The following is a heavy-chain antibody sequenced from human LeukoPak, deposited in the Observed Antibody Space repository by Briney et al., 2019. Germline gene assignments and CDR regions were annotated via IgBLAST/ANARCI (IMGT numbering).Heavy chain of an antibody. D-gene: IGHD6-13*01. CDR3: AKDLLAAGFSTWFDP. V-gene: IGHV3-23*01. Sequence: GGSPRLSCAASGFTFSTYAMTWVRQAPGKGLEWVSSLSGSGSNTYYADSVKGRFTISRDNARDTLYLQMNSLRVEDTAVYYCAKDLLAAGFSTWFDPWGQGTLVTVSS. CDR1: GFTFSTYA. J-gene: IGHJ5*02. CDR2: LSGSGSNT.